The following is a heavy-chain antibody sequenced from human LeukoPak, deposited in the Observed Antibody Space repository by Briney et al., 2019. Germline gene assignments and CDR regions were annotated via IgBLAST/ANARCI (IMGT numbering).Heavy chain of an antibody. V-gene: IGHV3-7*01. Sequence: GGSLRLSCAASGFTFSSYWMSWVRQAPGKGLEWVANIKQDGSEKYYVDSVKGRFTIPRDNAKNSLYLQMNSLRAEDTAVYYCARVGRGFGEFVYYYYYYMDVWGKGTTVTVSS. CDR3: ARVGRGFGEFVYYYYYYMDV. CDR1: GFTFSSYW. CDR2: IKQDGSEK. J-gene: IGHJ6*03. D-gene: IGHD3-10*01.